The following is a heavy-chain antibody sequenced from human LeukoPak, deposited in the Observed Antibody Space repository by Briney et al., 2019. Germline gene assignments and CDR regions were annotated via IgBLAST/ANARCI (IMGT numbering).Heavy chain of an antibody. D-gene: IGHD5-12*01. Sequence: PSETLSLTCTVSGGSISSGGYSWSWIRQHPGKGLEWIGCIYYSGSTYYNPSLKSRVTISVDTSKNQFSLKLSSVTAADTAVYYCARHGSGWLRPGGYFDYWGQGTLVTVSS. CDR1: GGSISSGGYS. J-gene: IGHJ4*02. V-gene: IGHV4-31*03. CDR3: ARHGSGWLRPGGYFDY. CDR2: IYYSGST.